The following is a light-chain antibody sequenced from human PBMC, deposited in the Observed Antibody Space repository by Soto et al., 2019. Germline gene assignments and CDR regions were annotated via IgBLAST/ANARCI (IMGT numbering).Light chain of an antibody. Sequence: QSALTQPASVSGSPGQSITISCTGTSSDVGSDNLVYWYQQHPGKAPKLMIYEGSKRPSGVSNRFSGSKSGNTASLTISGLQAEDEADYYCYSYAGSMTVGVFGGGTKLTVL. J-gene: IGLJ2*01. CDR1: SSDVGSDNL. CDR3: YSYAGSMTVGV. V-gene: IGLV2-23*01. CDR2: EGS.